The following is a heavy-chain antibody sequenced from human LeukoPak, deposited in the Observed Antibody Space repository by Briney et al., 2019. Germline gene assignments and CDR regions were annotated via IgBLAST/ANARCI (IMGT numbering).Heavy chain of an antibody. J-gene: IGHJ4*02. CDR1: GFTVSSNH. CDR2: IYSGGST. CDR3: ARGPAGYN. D-gene: IGHD1-1*01. Sequence: GGSLRLSCAASGFTVSSNHMSWVRQAPGKGLEWVSVIYSGGSTDYADSVKGRFTISRDNSKNTLYLQMNSLRAEDTAVYHCARGPAGYNWGQGTLVTVTS. V-gene: IGHV3-53*01.